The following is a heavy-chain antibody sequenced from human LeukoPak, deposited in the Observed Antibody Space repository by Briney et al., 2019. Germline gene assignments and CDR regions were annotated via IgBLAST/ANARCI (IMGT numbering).Heavy chain of an antibody. D-gene: IGHD2-15*01. V-gene: IGHV1-46*01. Sequence: ASVKVSCKASGYTFTTYYIHWVRQAPGQGLEWMGIIFSGGNTNYAQKFQGRVTLTRDTSTSTAYMELSSLRSEDTAVYYCAREYPDSCYFDPWGQGTLVIVSS. CDR1: GYTFTTYY. CDR2: IFSGGNT. CDR3: AREYPDSCYFDP. J-gene: IGHJ5*02.